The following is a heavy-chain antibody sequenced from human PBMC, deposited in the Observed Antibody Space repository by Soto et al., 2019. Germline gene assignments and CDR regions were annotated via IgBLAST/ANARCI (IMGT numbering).Heavy chain of an antibody. D-gene: IGHD5-18*01. CDR2: ISYDGSDK. CDR3: AKGKLIQLWHTFYFDY. CDR1: GFTFRSYG. J-gene: IGHJ4*02. Sequence: PGGSLRLSCAASGFTFRSYGMHWVRQAPGKGLEWVAVISYDGSDKYSADSVKGRFTISRDNSKNTLYLQMDSLRAEDSAIYYCAKGKLIQLWHTFYFDYWSQGELVTVSS. V-gene: IGHV3-30*18.